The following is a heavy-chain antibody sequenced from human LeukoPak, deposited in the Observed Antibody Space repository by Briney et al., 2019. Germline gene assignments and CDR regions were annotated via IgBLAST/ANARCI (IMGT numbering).Heavy chain of an antibody. CDR3: AKQGRDGTSWYAGAH. J-gene: IGHJ4*02. CDR2: IDPSDSYT. D-gene: IGHD2-2*01. CDR1: GYNFTNYW. V-gene: IGHV5-10-1*01. Sequence: PGESLKISCKGSGYNFTNYWITWVRQVPGKGLEWMGKIDPSDSYTYYGPSFQGHVTISADKSIGTAYLQWSSLKASDTAIYYCAKQGRDGTSWYAGAHWGQGTLVTVSA.